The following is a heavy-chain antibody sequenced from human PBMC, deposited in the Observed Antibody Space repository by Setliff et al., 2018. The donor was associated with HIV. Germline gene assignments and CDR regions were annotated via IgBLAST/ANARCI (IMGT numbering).Heavy chain of an antibody. Sequence: GGSLTPSSAASGFTFSIYSMNWVRQAPGKGLEWVSSISSSSSYIYYADSVKGRFTISRDNAKNSLYLQMNSLRAEDTAVYYCARDFTYYYDSSGYQGFDPWGQGTLVTVSS. D-gene: IGHD3-22*01. V-gene: IGHV3-21*01. J-gene: IGHJ5*02. CDR1: GFTFSIYS. CDR3: ARDFTYYYDSSGYQGFDP. CDR2: ISSSSSYI.